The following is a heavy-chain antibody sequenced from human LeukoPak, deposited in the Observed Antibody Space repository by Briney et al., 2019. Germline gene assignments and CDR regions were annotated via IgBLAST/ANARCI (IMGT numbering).Heavy chain of an antibody. CDR3: ARVQWPPPYYFDY. V-gene: IGHV1-69*05. J-gene: IGHJ4*02. CDR2: IIPIFGTA. D-gene: IGHD6-19*01. CDR1: GGTFSSYA. Sequence: ASVKVSCKASGGTFSSYAISWVRQAPGQGLEWMGGIIPIFGTANYAQKFQGRVTITTDESTSTAYMELSSLRSADTAVYYCARVQWPPPYYFDYWGQGTLVIVSS.